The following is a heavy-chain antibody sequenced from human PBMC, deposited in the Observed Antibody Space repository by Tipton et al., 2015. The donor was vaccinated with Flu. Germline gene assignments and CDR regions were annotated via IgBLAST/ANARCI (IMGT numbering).Heavy chain of an antibody. D-gene: IGHD6-19*01. CDR1: GGSFSGYY. J-gene: IGHJ6*02. CDR2: INHSGST. V-gene: IGHV4-34*01. Sequence: LRLSCAVYGGSFSGYYWSWIRQPPGKGLEWIGEINHSGSTNYNPSLKSRVTISVDTPKNQFSLKLSSVTAADTAVYYCARGRIAVAPYYYYYGMDVWGQGTPVPVSS. CDR3: ARGRIAVAPYYYYYGMDV.